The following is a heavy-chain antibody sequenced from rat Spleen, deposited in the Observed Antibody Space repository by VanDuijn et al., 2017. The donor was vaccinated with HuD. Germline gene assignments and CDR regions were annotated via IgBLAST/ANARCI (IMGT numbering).Heavy chain of an antibody. D-gene: IGHD4-3*01. Sequence: EVQLVESGGGLVHPGRSLKLSCAASGFTFSDFDMAWVRQAPTKGLEWVASISTGDDNTYYRDSVKGRFTISRDDEEGTLYLQMDSLRSEDTATYFCARLGGLRNWFAYWGQGVMVTVSS. CDR1: GFTFSDFD. V-gene: IGHV5S23*01. CDR2: ISTGDDNT. J-gene: IGHJ2*01. CDR3: ARLGGLRNWFAY.